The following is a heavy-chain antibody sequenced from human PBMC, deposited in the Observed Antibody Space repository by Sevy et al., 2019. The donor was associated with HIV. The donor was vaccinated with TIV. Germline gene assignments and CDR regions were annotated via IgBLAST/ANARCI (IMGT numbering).Heavy chain of an antibody. CDR3: AREKGTVTILSAFDI. CDR2: IYDSGHT. Sequence: SETLSLTCTVSGGSFSTYSWNWIRQSPGKGLEWIGYIYDSGHTNYNPSLKSRVTISVDTSKNQFSLKLNSVTTADTAVYYCAREKGTVTILSAFDIWGQGTRVTVSS. J-gene: IGHJ3*02. CDR1: GGSFSTYS. D-gene: IGHD4-17*01. V-gene: IGHV4-59*01.